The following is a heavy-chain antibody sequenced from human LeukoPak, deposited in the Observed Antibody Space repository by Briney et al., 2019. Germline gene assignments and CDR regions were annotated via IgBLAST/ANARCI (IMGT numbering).Heavy chain of an antibody. CDR2: IYYSGST. Sequence: SETLSLTCTVSGGSISSSSYYRGWIRQPPGKGLEWIGSIYYSGSTYYNPSLKSRVTISVDTSKNQFSLKLSSVTAADTAVYYCARLRSGYYPLDYWGQGTLVTVSS. D-gene: IGHD3-22*01. J-gene: IGHJ4*02. CDR1: GGSISSSSYY. CDR3: ARLRSGYYPLDY. V-gene: IGHV4-39*01.